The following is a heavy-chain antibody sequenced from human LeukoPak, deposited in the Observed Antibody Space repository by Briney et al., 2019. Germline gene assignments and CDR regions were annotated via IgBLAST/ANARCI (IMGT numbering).Heavy chain of an antibody. CDR1: GFTFSSFW. CDR2: INSVGSST. V-gene: IGHV3-74*01. J-gene: IGHJ4*02. D-gene: IGHD6-19*01. CDR3: ARERTSGWDAFDF. Sequence: GGSLRLSCAASGFTFSSFWMHWVRQAPGKGLVWVSRINSVGSSTSYADSVKGRFTISRDNAKNTLYLQMSSLRAEDTAVYYCARERTSGWDAFDFWGQGTLVTVSS.